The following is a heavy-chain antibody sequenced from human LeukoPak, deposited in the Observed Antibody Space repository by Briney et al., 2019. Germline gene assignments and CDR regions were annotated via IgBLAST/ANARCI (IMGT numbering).Heavy chain of an antibody. CDR1: GYTLTELS. D-gene: IGHD1-26*01. CDR3: ARDLVGAITYYYYYYYMDV. Sequence: ASVKVSCKVSGYTLTELSMHWVRQAPGQGLEWMGWINPNSGGTNYAQKFQGRVTMTRDTSISTAYMELSRLRSDDTAVYYCARDLVGAITYYYYYYYMDVWGKGTTVTVSS. J-gene: IGHJ6*03. V-gene: IGHV1-2*02. CDR2: INPNSGGT.